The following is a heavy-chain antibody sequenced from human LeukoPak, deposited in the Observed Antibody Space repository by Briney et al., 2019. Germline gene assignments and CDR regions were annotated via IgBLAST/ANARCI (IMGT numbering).Heavy chain of an antibody. CDR2: ISSSASII. J-gene: IGHJ4*02. CDR3: ARGPMVRGVFIRRSKSGFFDY. V-gene: IGHV3-48*03. D-gene: IGHD3-10*01. Sequence: GGSLRLSCVVSGFTFSTYEMNWVRQAPGKGLEWVSYISSSASIIYYADSVKGRFTVSRDNAKNSLYLQMNSLRAEDTAIYYCARGPMVRGVFIRRSKSGFFDYWGQGTLVTVSS. CDR1: GFTFSTYE.